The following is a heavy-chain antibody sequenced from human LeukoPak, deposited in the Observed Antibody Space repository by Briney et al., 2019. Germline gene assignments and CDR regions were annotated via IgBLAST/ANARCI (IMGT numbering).Heavy chain of an antibody. J-gene: IGHJ4*02. Sequence: GSLRLSCAASGLTFSSYSMNWVRQAPGKGLEWVSSISSSSSYIYYADSVKGGLTISRDNAKNSLYLQMNRLRAEDTAVYYCARDGLLLPPSYYWGQGTLVTVSS. CDR2: ISSSSSYI. V-gene: IGHV3-21*01. CDR3: ARDGLLLPPSYY. CDR1: GLTFSSYS. D-gene: IGHD3-22*01.